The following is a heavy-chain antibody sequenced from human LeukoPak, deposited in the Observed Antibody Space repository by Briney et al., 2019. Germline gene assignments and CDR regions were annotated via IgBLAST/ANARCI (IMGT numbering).Heavy chain of an antibody. CDR3: AKTFTTGGYSGLRRAFDI. CDR1: GFTVSSNY. J-gene: IGHJ3*02. D-gene: IGHD5-12*01. CDR2: ISGSGGST. Sequence: PGGSLRLSCAASGFTVSSNYMSWVRQAPGKGMEWVSAISGSGGSTYYADSVKGRFTISRDNSKNTLYLQMNSLRAEDTAVYYCAKTFTTGGYSGLRRAFDIWGQGTMVTVSS. V-gene: IGHV3-23*01.